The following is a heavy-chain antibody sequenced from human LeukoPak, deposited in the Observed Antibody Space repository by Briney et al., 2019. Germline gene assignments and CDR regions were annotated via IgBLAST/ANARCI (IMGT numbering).Heavy chain of an antibody. Sequence: GGSLRLSCAASGFPFNNYAMAWVRQAPGQGLEWVSSISGSGERAYYAKSVKGRFTISRDNSRHIVSLQLNSLRADDRAMYFCAREPYDSSADPFDYWGQGTLVTVSS. CDR2: ISGSGERA. CDR1: GFPFNNYA. V-gene: IGHV3-23*01. CDR3: AREPYDSSADPFDY. J-gene: IGHJ4*02. D-gene: IGHD3-22*01.